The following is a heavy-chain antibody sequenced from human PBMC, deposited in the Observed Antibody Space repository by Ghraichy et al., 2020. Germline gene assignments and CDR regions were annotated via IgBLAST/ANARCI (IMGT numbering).Heavy chain of an antibody. CDR2: ISSSSSYI. D-gene: IGHD6-19*01. Sequence: GGSLRLSCAASGFTFSSYSMNWVRQAPGKGLEWVSSISSSSSYIYYADSVKGRFTISRDNAKNSLYLQMNSLRAEDTAVYYCARGFPLGGYSSGWYIDYWGQGTLVTVSS. CDR3: ARGFPLGGYSSGWYIDY. V-gene: IGHV3-21*01. CDR1: GFTFSSYS. J-gene: IGHJ4*02.